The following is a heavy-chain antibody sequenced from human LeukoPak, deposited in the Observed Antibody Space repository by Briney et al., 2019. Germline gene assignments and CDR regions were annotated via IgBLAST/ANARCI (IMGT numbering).Heavy chain of an antibody. J-gene: IGHJ6*03. CDR2: ISGSGGST. D-gene: IGHD3-10*02. CDR1: GGSVSSYY. Sequence: LSLTCTVSGGSVSSYYWSWIRQPPGKGLEWVSAISGSGGSTYYADSVKGRFTISRDNSKNTLYLQMNSLRAEDTAVYYCAKLPYVAPIYYMDVWGKGTTVTVSS. CDR3: AKLPYVAPIYYMDV. V-gene: IGHV3-23*01.